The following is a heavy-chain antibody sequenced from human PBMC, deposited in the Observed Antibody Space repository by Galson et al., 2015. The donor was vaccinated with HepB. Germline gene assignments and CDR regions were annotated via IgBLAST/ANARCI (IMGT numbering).Heavy chain of an antibody. CDR2: IKEDGSDR. CDR1: RFTFSTYW. D-gene: IGHD6-19*01. CDR3: AREKGGWPDY. Sequence: SVRLSCAASRFTFSTYWMSWVRQAPGKGLEWVGNIKEDGSDRNHVDSVKGRFIISRDNAKNSLYLQMNSLTVEDTAMYYCAREKGGWPDYWGQGTLVTVSS. J-gene: IGHJ4*02. V-gene: IGHV3-7*01.